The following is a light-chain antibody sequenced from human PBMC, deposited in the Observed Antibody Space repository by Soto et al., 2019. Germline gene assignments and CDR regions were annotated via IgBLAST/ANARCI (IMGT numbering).Light chain of an antibody. V-gene: IGKV1-5*01. CDR1: RSINSW. CDR3: QQYNYYPYT. CDR2: DAS. Sequence: DIQMTQSPSTLSASVGDRVTITCRASRSINSWLAWYQQKPGKAPNLLISDASSLESGVPSRFSGSGSGTEFTLTISSLQPGDFATYYCQQYNYYPYTFGQGTKLEIK. J-gene: IGKJ2*01.